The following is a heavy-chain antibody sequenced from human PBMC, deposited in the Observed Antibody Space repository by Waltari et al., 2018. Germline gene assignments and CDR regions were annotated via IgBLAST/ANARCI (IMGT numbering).Heavy chain of an antibody. CDR3: ASRIVATTPGYYYGMDV. J-gene: IGHJ6*02. V-gene: IGHV1-69*01. CDR1: GGTCSSYD. D-gene: IGHD5-12*01. CDR2: IIPIFGTA. Sequence: QVQLVQSGAEVKKPGSSVKVSCQASGGTCSSYDMSWVRQDPGQGLEWMGGIIPIFGTANYAQKFQGRVTITADESTSTAYMELSSLRSEDTAVYYCASRIVATTPGYYYGMDVWGQGTTVTVSS.